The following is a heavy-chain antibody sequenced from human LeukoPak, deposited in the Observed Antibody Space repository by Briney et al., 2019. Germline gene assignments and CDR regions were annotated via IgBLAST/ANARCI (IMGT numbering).Heavy chain of an antibody. CDR2: ISGSGFST. J-gene: IGHJ4*02. Sequence: PGGSLRLSCAATGFTFSSYGMNWVRQAPGKGLEWVSAISGSGFSTYYADSVKGRFTISRDNSKNTLYLQMNSLRAEDTAIYYCARAAGGGYSFGGDDYWGQGTLVTVSS. V-gene: IGHV3-23*01. D-gene: IGHD5-18*01. CDR3: ARAAGGGYSFGGDDY. CDR1: GFTFSSYG.